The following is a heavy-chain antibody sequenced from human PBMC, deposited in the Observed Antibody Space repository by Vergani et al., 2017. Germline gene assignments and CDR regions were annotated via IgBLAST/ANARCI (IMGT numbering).Heavy chain of an antibody. D-gene: IGHD6-19*01. Sequence: QVQLVQSGAEVKKPGSSVKVSCKASEGTFSSYTISWVRQAPGQGLEWMGRIIPILGIANYAQKFQGRVTITADKSTSTAYMELSSLRSEDTAVYYCAAKIAVAGIPFDYWGQGTLVTVSS. CDR3: AAKIAVAGIPFDY. CDR1: EGTFSSYT. CDR2: IIPILGIA. J-gene: IGHJ4*02. V-gene: IGHV1-69*02.